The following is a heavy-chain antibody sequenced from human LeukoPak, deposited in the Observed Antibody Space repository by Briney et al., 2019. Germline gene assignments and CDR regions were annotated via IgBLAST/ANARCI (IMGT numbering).Heavy chain of an antibody. CDR2: LNPKTGGT. V-gene: IGHV1-2*02. J-gene: IGHJ4*02. CDR3: ARATAENDH. CDR1: GYTFTGYY. Sequence: ASVKVSCKASGYTFTGYYLHWVRQAPGQGLEWMGWLNPKTGGTSYAQKFQGRVTMTRDTSISTVNMELSRLTSDDTAVYYCARATAENDHWGQETLVTVSS. D-gene: IGHD1-14*01.